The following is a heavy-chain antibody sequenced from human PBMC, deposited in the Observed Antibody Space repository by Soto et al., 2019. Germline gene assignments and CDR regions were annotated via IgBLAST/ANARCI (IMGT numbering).Heavy chain of an antibody. CDR3: TRALSGGYDF. CDR1: GDSVSSKSAA. V-gene: IGHV6-1*01. CDR2: TYYRSKWSN. D-gene: IGHD1-26*01. J-gene: IGHJ4*02. Sequence: SQTLSLTCAISGDSVSSKSAAWNWIRQSPSRGLEWLGRTYYRSKWSNDYAVSVRSRITINPDTSKNQFPLQLKSVTPEDTAVDYCTRALSGGYDFWGQGTLVTVSS.